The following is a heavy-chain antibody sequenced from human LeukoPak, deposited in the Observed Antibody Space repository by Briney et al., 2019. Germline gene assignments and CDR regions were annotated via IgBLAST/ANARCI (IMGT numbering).Heavy chain of an antibody. CDR1: GGSVTSYY. J-gene: IGHJ4*02. CDR3: ARVSDLAAAGTYDY. CDR2: IHYSGSSGST. D-gene: IGHD6-13*01. V-gene: IGHV4-59*02. Sequence: SETLSLTCTVSGGSVTSYYWSWIRQPPGKGLEWIGNIHYSGSSGSTNYNPSLKSRVTASVDTSTNQLSLRLSSVTAADTAVYYCARVSDLAAAGTYDYWGQGTLVTVSS.